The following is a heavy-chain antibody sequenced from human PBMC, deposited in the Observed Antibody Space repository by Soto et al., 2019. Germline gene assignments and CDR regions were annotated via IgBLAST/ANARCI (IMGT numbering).Heavy chain of an antibody. CDR1: GFTFSTYA. CDR2: ISASGSST. V-gene: IGHV3-23*01. D-gene: IGHD2-2*01. CDR3: TRSAYMDV. Sequence: PGGSLRLSCAASGFTFSTYAMNWVRQAPGKGLEWVSDISASGSSTYYADSVKGRFTISRDNAKNSLYLQMDSLRAEDTAVYYATRSAYMDVWGTGTTVTVSS. J-gene: IGHJ6*03.